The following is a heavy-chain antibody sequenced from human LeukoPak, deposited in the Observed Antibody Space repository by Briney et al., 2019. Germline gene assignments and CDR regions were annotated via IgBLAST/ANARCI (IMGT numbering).Heavy chain of an antibody. CDR3: TRDIGRLRGDAFDI. V-gene: IGHV3-64*01. CDR1: GFTFSTYA. D-gene: IGHD2-15*01. Sequence: GGSLRLSCTASGFTFSTYATHWVRQAPGKGLEYVSGISGNGRSTFYANSVKGRFTVSRDNSRDTLYLQIGGLRAEDMAVYYCTRDIGRLRGDAFDIWGQGTLVTVSS. CDR2: ISGNGRST. J-gene: IGHJ3*02.